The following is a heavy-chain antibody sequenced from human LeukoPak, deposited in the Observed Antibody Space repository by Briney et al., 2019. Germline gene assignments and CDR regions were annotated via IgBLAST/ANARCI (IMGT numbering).Heavy chain of an antibody. J-gene: IGHJ4*02. Sequence: KPSETLSLTCAVYGGSFSGYYWSWIRQPPGKGLEWIGEINHSGSTNYNPSLKSRVTISVDTSKNQFSLKLSSVTAADTAVYYCASWGDYGDYYFDYWGQGTLVTVSS. CDR1: GGSFSGYY. V-gene: IGHV4-34*01. CDR3: ASWGDYGDYYFDY. D-gene: IGHD4-17*01. CDR2: INHSGST.